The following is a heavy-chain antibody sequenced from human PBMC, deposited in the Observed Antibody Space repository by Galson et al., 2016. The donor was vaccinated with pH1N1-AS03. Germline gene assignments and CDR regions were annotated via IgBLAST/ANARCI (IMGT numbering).Heavy chain of an antibody. J-gene: IGHJ6*02. Sequence: SVKVSCNASGYIFTGFYVHWVRQAPGQGLEWMGWINTDSGVTNYAQKFEAWVTMTRDTSVSTAYMELYGLKSDDTAVYYCARDPRGPCTSATCPTTYYFGMDVWGQGTTVIVSS. CDR2: INTDSGVT. CDR3: ARDPRGPCTSATCPTTYYFGMDV. D-gene: IGHD2-2*01. CDR1: GYIFTGFY. V-gene: IGHV1-2*04.